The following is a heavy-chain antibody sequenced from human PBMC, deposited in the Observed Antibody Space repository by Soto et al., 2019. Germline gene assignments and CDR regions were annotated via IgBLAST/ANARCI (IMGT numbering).Heavy chain of an antibody. Sequence: PGGSLRLSCAASGFTFRDYYMSWIRQAPGKGLEWVSYISSSGSTIYYADSLKGRFTISRDNAKNSLYLQMDSLRAEDTAVYYCARRYSNYEDYWGQGTLVTDSS. CDR2: ISSSGSTI. J-gene: IGHJ4*02. CDR3: ARRYSNYEDY. D-gene: IGHD4-4*01. V-gene: IGHV3-11*01. CDR1: GFTFRDYY.